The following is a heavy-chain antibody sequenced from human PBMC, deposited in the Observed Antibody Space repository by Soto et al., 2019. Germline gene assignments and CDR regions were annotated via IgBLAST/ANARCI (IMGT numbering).Heavy chain of an antibody. D-gene: IGHD6-13*01. V-gene: IGHV3-33*01. J-gene: IGHJ6*03. CDR3: ARGQSSPSYYYYYYMDV. CDR1: GFTFSSYG. CDR2: IWYDGSNK. Sequence: GGSLRLSCAASGFTFSSYGMHWVRQAPGKGLEWVAVIWYDGSNKYYADSVKGRFTISRDNSKNTLYLQMNSLRAEDTAVYYCARGQSSPSYYYYYYMDVWGKGTTVTVSS.